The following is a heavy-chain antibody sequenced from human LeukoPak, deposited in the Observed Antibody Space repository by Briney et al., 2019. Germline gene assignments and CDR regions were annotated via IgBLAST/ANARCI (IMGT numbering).Heavy chain of an antibody. CDR3: ARAYGPDY. D-gene: IGHD4-17*01. CDR2: IKSDGSAT. V-gene: IGHV3-74*01. CDR1: GFTFSSYW. J-gene: IGHJ4*02. Sequence: GSLRLSCAASGFTFSSYWMHWVRPAPGKGLVWVSRIKSDGSATSYADSVKGRFTISRDNAKNTLYLQMNSLRAEDTGLYYCARAYGPDYWGQGTLVTVSS.